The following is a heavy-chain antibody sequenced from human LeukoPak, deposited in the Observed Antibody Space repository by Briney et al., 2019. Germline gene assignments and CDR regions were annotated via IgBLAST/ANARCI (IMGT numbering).Heavy chain of an antibody. D-gene: IGHD2-21*02. CDR2: ISYDGSNK. CDR1: GFTFSSYA. CDR3: VRDHCGGDCYNPPLGFDD. Sequence: GGSLRLSCAASGFTFSSYAMHWVRQAPGKGLEWVAVISYDGSNKYYADSVKGRFTISRDNSKNTLYLQMNSLRAEDTALYYCVRDHCGGDCYNPPLGFDDWGQGTLVTVSS. V-gene: IGHV3-30-3*01. J-gene: IGHJ4*02.